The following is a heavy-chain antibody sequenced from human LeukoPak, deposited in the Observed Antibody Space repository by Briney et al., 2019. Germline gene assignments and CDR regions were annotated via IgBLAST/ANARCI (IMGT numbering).Heavy chain of an antibody. CDR3: AKGGYSYGSFAYYFDY. D-gene: IGHD5-18*01. Sequence: GGSLRLSCAASGFTFSSYAMHWVGQAPGKGLEWVAVISYDGSNKYYADSVKGRFTISRDNSKNTLYLQMNSLRAEDTAVYYCAKGGYSYGSFAYYFDYWGQGTLVTVSS. V-gene: IGHV3-30-3*01. CDR1: GFTFSSYA. J-gene: IGHJ4*02. CDR2: ISYDGSNK.